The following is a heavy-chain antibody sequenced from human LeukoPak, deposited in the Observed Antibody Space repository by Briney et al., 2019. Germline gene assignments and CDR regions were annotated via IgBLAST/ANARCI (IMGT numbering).Heavy chain of an antibody. Sequence: SQTLSLTCAISGDSVSSNSVTWNWIRQSPSRGLEWLGRTYYRSTWYNDYAVFVRGRITVNPDTSKNQFSLHLNSVTPEDTAVYYCARRLTQYDCFDPWGQGILVAVSS. D-gene: IGHD2-2*01. CDR2: TYYRSTWYN. CDR1: GDSVSSNSVT. V-gene: IGHV6-1*01. J-gene: IGHJ5*02. CDR3: ARRLTQYDCFDP.